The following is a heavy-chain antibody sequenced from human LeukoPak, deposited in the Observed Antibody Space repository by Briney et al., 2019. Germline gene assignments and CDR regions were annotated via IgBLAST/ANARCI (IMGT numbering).Heavy chain of an antibody. CDR1: GFTFSISA. V-gene: IGHV3-23*01. D-gene: IGHD2-2*03. CDR3: AKRGSPPHGSFDY. CDR2: ISDSGGST. Sequence: GGSLRLSCAASGFTFSISAMSWVRQAPGKGLEWVSGISDSGGSTFYADSVKGRFTISRDNSKNILYLQMNSLRADDTAVYYCAKRGSPPHGSFDYWGQGTLVTVSS. J-gene: IGHJ4*02.